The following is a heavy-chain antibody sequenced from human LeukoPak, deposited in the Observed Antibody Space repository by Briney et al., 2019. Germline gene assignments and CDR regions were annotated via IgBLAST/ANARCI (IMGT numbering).Heavy chain of an antibody. J-gene: IGHJ4*02. D-gene: IGHD3-10*01. Sequence: GGTLRLSCAASGFTFSNYGMSWVRQAPGKGLEWVGFIRSKAYGGTTEYAASVKGRFTISRDDSKSIAYLQMNSLKTEDTAVYYCTRVAGYYGSGSYYNYWGQGTLVTVSS. V-gene: IGHV3-49*04. CDR2: IRSKAYGGTT. CDR3: TRVAGYYGSGSYYNY. CDR1: GFTFSNYG.